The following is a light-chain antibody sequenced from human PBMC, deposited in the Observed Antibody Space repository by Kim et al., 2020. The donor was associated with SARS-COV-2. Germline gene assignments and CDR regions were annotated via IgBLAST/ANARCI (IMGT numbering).Light chain of an antibody. J-gene: IGLJ2*01. V-gene: IGLV3-21*04. Sequence: APGKTARMTWGGNNIGDKGVHWYQQTPGQAPVLVIYYDSDRPSGIPERFSGSNSGNTATLTISRVEAGDEADYYCQVWDSSSDHLVFGGGTQLTVL. CDR1: NIGDKG. CDR3: QVWDSSSDHLV. CDR2: YDS.